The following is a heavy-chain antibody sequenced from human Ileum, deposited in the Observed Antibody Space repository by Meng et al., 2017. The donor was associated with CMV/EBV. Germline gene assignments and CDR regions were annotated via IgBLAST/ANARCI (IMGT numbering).Heavy chain of an antibody. V-gene: IGHV4-30-4*08. J-gene: IGHJ4*02. CDR1: GDSIDSGDYS. D-gene: IGHD3-10*01. CDR2: IYYNGNA. CDR3: ARGGIFRGLDY. Sequence: VQMQESGPGLVNPSQTLSLTCSVSGDSIDSGDYSWNWVRQPPGKGLEWIGYIYYNGNAYYNPSLKSQVTISVDTSKNQFSLGLKSVTAADSAVYFCARGGIFRGLDYWGQGTLVTVSS.